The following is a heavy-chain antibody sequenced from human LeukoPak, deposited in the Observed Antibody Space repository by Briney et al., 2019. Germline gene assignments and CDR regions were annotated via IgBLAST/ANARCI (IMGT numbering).Heavy chain of an antibody. D-gene: IGHD6-19*01. CDR3: ARLFSRGWPYYYGLGA. Sequence: SETLSLTCTVSGGSIDSSGSYWGWIRQPPGKGLEWVGCVYYGGDAYYNPSLKSRVTISADLSKNQFSLSLISVTAADTALYYCARLFSRGWPYYYGLGAWGQGTTVTVSS. CDR1: GGSIDSSGSY. CDR2: VYYGGDA. V-gene: IGHV4-39*01. J-gene: IGHJ6*02.